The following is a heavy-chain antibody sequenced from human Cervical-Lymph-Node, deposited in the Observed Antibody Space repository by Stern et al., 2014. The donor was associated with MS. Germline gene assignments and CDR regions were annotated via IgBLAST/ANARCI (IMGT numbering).Heavy chain of an antibody. Sequence: EVHLVESGGRLVQPGGSLRLSCAGSGISIKANNMAWVRQTPGKGLEWVSLLYGEGSTYYADSVKGRFTISRDNFQNTLYLQMNSLRVEDTAIYYCARRPKDDSYGMDVWGQGSTVTVSS. J-gene: IGHJ6*02. V-gene: IGHV3-66*01. CDR2: LYGEGST. CDR3: ARRPKDDSYGMDV. CDR1: GISIKANN.